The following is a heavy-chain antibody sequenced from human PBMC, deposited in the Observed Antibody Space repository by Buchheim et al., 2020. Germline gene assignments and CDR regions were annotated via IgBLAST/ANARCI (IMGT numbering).Heavy chain of an antibody. J-gene: IGHJ4*02. V-gene: IGHV4-39*01. CDR3: ARLGSSWYTDY. D-gene: IGHD6-13*01. CDR2: IYYSGST. Sequence: QLQLQESGPGLVKPSETLSLTCTVSGGSISSSSYYWGWIRQPPGKGLEWIGSIYYSGSTYYKPSLKRRVTISVDTSKNQFSLKLSSVTAADTAVYYCARLGSSWYTDYWGQGTL. CDR1: GGSISSSSYY.